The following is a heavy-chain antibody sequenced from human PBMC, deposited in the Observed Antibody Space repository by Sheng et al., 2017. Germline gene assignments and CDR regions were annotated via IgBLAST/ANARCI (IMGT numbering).Heavy chain of an antibody. CDR3: ARAYRDYQVVIDY. CDR2: ISTSSSYI. CDR1: GFTFSDSS. J-gene: IGHJ4*02. Sequence: EVQLVESGGGLVKPGGSLRLSCAASGFTFSDSSMNWVRQAPGKGLEWVSSISTSSSYIYYADSVKGRFTISRDNAKNSLYLQMNSLRAEDTAVYYCARAYRDYQVVIDYWGQGTLVTVSS. V-gene: IGHV3-21*01. D-gene: IGHD4-17*01.